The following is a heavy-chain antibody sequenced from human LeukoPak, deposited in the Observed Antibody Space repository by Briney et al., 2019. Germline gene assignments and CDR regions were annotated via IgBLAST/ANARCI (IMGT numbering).Heavy chain of an antibody. CDR3: AKDLSLGYDFWSGYYTPFDY. V-gene: IGHV3-23*01. CDR1: GFTFSSYA. D-gene: IGHD3-3*01. Sequence: GGSLRLSCAASGFTFSSYAMSWVRQAPGKGLEWVPAISGSGGSTYYADSGKGRFTISRDNSKTTLYLQMNSLRDEDTAVYYCAKDLSLGYDFWSGYYTPFDYWGQGTLVTVSS. CDR2: ISGSGGST. J-gene: IGHJ4*02.